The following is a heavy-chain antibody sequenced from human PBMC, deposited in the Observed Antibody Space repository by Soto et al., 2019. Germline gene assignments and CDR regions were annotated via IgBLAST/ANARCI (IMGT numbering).Heavy chain of an antibody. D-gene: IGHD1-20*01. V-gene: IGHV3-23*01. Sequence: GGSLRLSCAASGFTFSSYAMSWVRQAPGKGLEWVSAISGSGGSTYYADSVKGRFTISRDNSKNTLYLQMNSLRAEDTAVYYCAKYNLPHIGWGTSDYYYMDVWGKGTTVTVSS. J-gene: IGHJ6*03. CDR1: GFTFSSYA. CDR3: AKYNLPHIGWGTSDYYYMDV. CDR2: ISGSGGST.